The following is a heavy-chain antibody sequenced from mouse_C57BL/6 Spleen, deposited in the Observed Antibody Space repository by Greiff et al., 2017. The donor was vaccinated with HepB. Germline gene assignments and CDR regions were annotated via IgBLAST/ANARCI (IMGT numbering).Heavy chain of an antibody. Sequence: QVTLKESGPGILQSSQTLSLTCSFSGFSLSTSGMGVSWIRQPSGKGLEWLAHIYWDDDKRYNPSLKSRLTISKDTSRNQVFLKITSVDTADTATYYCARIPYYGSSYGYFDVWGTGTTVTVSS. CDR2: IYWDDDK. V-gene: IGHV8-12*01. CDR1: GFSLSTSGMG. J-gene: IGHJ1*03. CDR3: ARIPYYGSSYGYFDV. D-gene: IGHD1-1*01.